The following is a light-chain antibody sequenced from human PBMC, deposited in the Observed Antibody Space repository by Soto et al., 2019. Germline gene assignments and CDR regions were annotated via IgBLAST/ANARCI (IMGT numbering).Light chain of an antibody. CDR3: QQTYSTPRT. J-gene: IGKJ1*01. CDR2: EAS. V-gene: IGKV1-39*01. Sequence: IQMTQSPSSLSASVGDRVTISCRASQSIATYLNWYQQKPGKAPNLLIYEASSLQSGVPSGFSGTGSGTDFTLTISSLQPEDFATYYCQQTYSTPRTFGQGTKVDNK. CDR1: QSIATY.